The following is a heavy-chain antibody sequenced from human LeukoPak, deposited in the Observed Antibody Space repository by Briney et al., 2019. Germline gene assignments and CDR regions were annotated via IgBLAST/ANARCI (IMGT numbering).Heavy chain of an antibody. D-gene: IGHD3-9*01. Sequence: GGSLRLSCAASKFTFSTSAMSWVRQAPGKGLEWVSAISGSGANTYYVDSVKGRFTISRDNSKNTLYLEMSSLRSDDAAVYYCAKESQTYYDIMTGYPNYYFDYWGQGTLVTVSS. J-gene: IGHJ4*02. CDR3: AKESQTYYDIMTGYPNYYFDY. CDR1: KFTFSTSA. V-gene: IGHV3-23*01. CDR2: ISGSGANT.